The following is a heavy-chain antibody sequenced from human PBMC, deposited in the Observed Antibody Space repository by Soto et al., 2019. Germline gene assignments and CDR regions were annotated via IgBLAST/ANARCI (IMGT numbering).Heavy chain of an antibody. D-gene: IGHD3-22*01. CDR2: ISYDGSNK. V-gene: IGHV3-30*18. CDR1: GFIFSSYG. CDR3: AKDRGYDSSGYYDY. J-gene: IGHJ4*02. Sequence: GGSLRLSCAASGFIFSSYGMHWVRQAPGKGLEWVAVISYDGSNKYYADSVKGRFTISRDNSKNTLYLQMNSLRAEDTAVYYCAKDRGYDSSGYYDYWGQGXLVTVSS.